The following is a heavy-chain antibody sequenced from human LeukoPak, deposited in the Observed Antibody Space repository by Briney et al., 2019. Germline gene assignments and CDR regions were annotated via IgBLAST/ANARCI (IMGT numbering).Heavy chain of an antibody. D-gene: IGHD3-22*01. V-gene: IGHV3-33*01. CDR3: ARDQVVITWSTYYYYYGMDV. CDR1: GFTFSSYG. CDR2: IWYDRSNK. J-gene: IGHJ6*02. Sequence: GGSLRLSCAASGFTFSSYGMHWVRQAPGKGLEWVAVIWYDRSNKYYVDSVKGRFTISRDNSKNTLYLQMNSLRAEDTAVYYCARDQVVITWSTYYYYYGMDVWGQGTTVTVSS.